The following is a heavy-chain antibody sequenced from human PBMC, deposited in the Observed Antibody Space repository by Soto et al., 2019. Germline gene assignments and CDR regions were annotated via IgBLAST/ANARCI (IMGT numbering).Heavy chain of an antibody. CDR3: ARDVLGRIEDP. V-gene: IGHV1-3*01. CDR1: GYTFTSYD. Sequence: XXVKVSYKASGYTFTSYDMHWVRQAPGQRLEWMGWINAGNGNTKYSQKFQGRVTITRDESTSTAYMELSSLRSEDTAVYYCARDVLGRIEDPWGQGTLVTVSS. CDR2: INAGNGNT. D-gene: IGHD1-26*01. J-gene: IGHJ5*02.